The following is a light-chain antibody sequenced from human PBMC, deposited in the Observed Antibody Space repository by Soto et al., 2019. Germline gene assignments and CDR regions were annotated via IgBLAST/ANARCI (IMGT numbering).Light chain of an antibody. CDR3: GTWDSSLSAYV. V-gene: IGLV1-51*01. CDR1: SSNIGINY. Sequence: QSVLTQPPSVSAAPGQTVTISCSGSSSNIGINYVSWYQHLPGTAPKLLIYDNNKRPSGIPDRFSGSKSGTSATLGITGLQTGDEADYYCGTWDSSLSAYVFGTGTKLTVL. CDR2: DNN. J-gene: IGLJ1*01.